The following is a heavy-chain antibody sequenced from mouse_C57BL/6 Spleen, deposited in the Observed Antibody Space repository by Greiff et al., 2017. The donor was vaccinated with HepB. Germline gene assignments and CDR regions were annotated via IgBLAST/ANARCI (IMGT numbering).Heavy chain of an antibody. Sequence: VQLQQSGPELVKPGASVKLSCKASGYTFTSYDINWVKQRPGQGLEWIGWIYPRDGSTKYNEKFKGKATLTVDTSSSTAYMELHSLTSEDSAVYFCAREVNYYGSSYWYLEVWGTGTTVTVAS. D-gene: IGHD1-1*01. J-gene: IGHJ1*03. CDR3: AREVNYYGSSYWYLEV. V-gene: IGHV1-85*01. CDR2: IYPRDGST. CDR1: GYTFTSYD.